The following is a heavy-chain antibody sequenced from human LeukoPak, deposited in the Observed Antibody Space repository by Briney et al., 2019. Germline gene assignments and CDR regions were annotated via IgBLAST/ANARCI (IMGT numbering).Heavy chain of an antibody. J-gene: IGHJ3*02. CDR2: IRYDGSNK. V-gene: IGHV3-30*02. CDR3: AKDDTYSGYAAGGAFDI. CDR1: GFTFSSYG. Sequence: GGSLRLSCAASGFTFSSYGMHWVRQAPGQGLEWVAFIRYDGSNKYYADSVKGRFTISRDNSKNTLYLQMNSLRAEDTAVYYCAKDDTYSGYAAGGAFDIWGQGTMVTVSS. D-gene: IGHD5-12*01.